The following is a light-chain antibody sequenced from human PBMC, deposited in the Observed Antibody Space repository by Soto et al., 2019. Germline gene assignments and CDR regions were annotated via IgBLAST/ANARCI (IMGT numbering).Light chain of an antibody. J-gene: IGKJ2*01. CDR1: QDIRKD. CDR2: GAS. V-gene: IGKV1-6*01. CDR3: LQDYNYPFT. Sequence: AIRMTQSPSSLSASVGDRVTITCRASQDIRKDLAWYQQKSGKAPQILIYGASTLQTGVASRFSGSGSATDVTLTISSLQPEDSAAYYCLQDYNYPFTFGQGTKFDVK.